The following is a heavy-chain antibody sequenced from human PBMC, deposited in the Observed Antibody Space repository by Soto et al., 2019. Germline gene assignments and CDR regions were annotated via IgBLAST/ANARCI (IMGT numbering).Heavy chain of an antibody. J-gene: IGHJ4*02. CDR2: ISYDGSNV. D-gene: IGHD1-7*01. CDR3: ASRSGFGTYYFAY. V-gene: IGHV3-30*14. Sequence: QVQLVESGGGVVQPGRSLRLSCEASGFAFRSYAVHWVRQAPGKGLDWVALISYDGSNVYYADSVKGRFTISRDNSKNTLYLQMNSLRAEDTAVYYCASRSGFGTYYFAYWGQGTLVTVSS. CDR1: GFAFRSYA.